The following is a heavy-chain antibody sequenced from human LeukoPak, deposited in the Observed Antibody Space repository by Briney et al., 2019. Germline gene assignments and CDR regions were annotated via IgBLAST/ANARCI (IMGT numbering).Heavy chain of an antibody. CDR3: ARSGADCSGGSCYFDY. D-gene: IGHD2-15*01. CDR1: GYTFTYRY. V-gene: IGHV1-45*02. Sequence: SVKVSCKASGYTFTYRYLHWVRQAPGQALEWMGWITPFNGNTNYAQKFQDRVTITRDRSMSTAYMELSSLRSEDTAMYYCARSGADCSGGSCYFDYWGQGTLGTVSS. CDR2: ITPFNGNT. J-gene: IGHJ4*02.